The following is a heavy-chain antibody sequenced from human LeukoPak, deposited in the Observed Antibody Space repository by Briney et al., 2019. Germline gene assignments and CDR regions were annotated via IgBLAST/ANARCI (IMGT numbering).Heavy chain of an antibody. CDR3: ARHEKNGGYYDY. V-gene: IGHV4-59*08. J-gene: IGHJ4*02. Sequence: PSETLSLTCTVSGGSINNYFWSWLRQPPGKGLEWIAYIYYSGGTDYNPSLKSRVTISVDTSKNQFSLQLRSVTAADTAVYYCARHEKNGGYYDYWGQGTLVTASS. CDR2: IYYSGGT. D-gene: IGHD3-22*01. CDR1: GGSINNYF.